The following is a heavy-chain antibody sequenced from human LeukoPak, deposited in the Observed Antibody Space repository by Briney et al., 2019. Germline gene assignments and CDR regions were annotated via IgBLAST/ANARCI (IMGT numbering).Heavy chain of an antibody. V-gene: IGHV4-39*07. CDR2: IYYSGST. Sequence: SETLSLTCTVSGGSISSSSYYWGWLRQPPGKGLEWIGSIYYSGSTYYNPSLKSRVTMSVDESKNEFSLKLTSLTAADTAVYYCAREGGLRYFDWSRWACAFDIWGQGTMVTVSS. CDR1: GGSISSSSYY. J-gene: IGHJ3*02. CDR3: AREGGLRYFDWSRWACAFDI. D-gene: IGHD3-9*01.